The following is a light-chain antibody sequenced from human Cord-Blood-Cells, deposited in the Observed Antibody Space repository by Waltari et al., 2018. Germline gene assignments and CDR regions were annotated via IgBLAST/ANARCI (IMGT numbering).Light chain of an antibody. CDR2: EGS. V-gene: IGLV2-23*01. CDR3: CSYAGSSSLYV. CDR1: SSDVGSYNL. J-gene: IGLJ1*01. Sequence: QSALSQPASVSGSPGQSITISCTGTSSDVGSYNLVSWYQQHPGKAPKLMIYEGSKLPSGVSNRFSGSKSGNTASLTISGLQAEDEADYYCCSYAGSSSLYVFGTGTKVTVL.